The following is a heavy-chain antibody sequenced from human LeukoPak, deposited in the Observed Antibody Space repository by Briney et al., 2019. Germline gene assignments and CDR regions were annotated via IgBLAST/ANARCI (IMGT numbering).Heavy chain of an antibody. CDR2: IYHTGST. J-gene: IGHJ4*02. Sequence: SEALSLTCAVSGGSISTNNWWSWVRQPPGRGLEWIADIYHTGSTNYSPSLKSRVTISVDKSKNQFFLTLNSVTAADTAVYYCGRLMAGLDWGQGTLVTVSS. V-gene: IGHV4-4*02. D-gene: IGHD6-19*01. CDR1: GGSISTNNW. CDR3: GRLMAGLD.